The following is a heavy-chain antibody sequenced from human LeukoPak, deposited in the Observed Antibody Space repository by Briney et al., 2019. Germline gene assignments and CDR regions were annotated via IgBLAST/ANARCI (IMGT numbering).Heavy chain of an antibody. CDR2: ISSSSSTI. J-gene: IGHJ4*02. CDR3: ARGTIFGVVGLFDY. V-gene: IGHV3-48*01. CDR1: GFTFSSYS. Sequence: GGSLRLSCAASGFTFSSYSMNWVRQAPGKGLEWVSYISSSSSTIYYADSVKGRFTISRDNAKNSLYLQMNSLRAEDTAVYYCARGTIFGVVGLFDYWGQGTLVTVSS. D-gene: IGHD3-3*01.